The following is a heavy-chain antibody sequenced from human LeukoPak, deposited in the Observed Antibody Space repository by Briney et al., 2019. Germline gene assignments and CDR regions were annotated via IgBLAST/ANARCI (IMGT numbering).Heavy chain of an antibody. CDR1: GFTVSSNY. D-gene: IGHD5-24*01. Sequence: GGSLRLSCAASGFTVSSNYMSWVRQAPGKGLEWVSVIYSGGSTYYADSVKGRFTISRDNSKNTLYLQMSSLRAEDTAVYYCARDREMAPPGVAFDIWGQGTMVTVSS. V-gene: IGHV3-66*01. J-gene: IGHJ3*02. CDR2: IYSGGST. CDR3: ARDREMAPPGVAFDI.